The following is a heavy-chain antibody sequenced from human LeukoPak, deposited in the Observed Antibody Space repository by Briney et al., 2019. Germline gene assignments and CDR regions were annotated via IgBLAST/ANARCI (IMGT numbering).Heavy chain of an antibody. Sequence: PGGCLRLSSADPGYTFSHYSVNWVRPGPRKRLEWVSSIIRFIGYIYFAESVKGRFTISRETTKRSRYLQMYSLRAEDTWVYYCGSGNDTDSTWENYRLDAFDIWGQGTTVIVSS. CDR1: GYTFSHYS. V-gene: IGHV3-21*01. CDR2: IIRFIGYI. J-gene: IGHJ3*02. CDR3: GSGNDTDSTWENYRLDAFDI. D-gene: IGHD3-16*02.